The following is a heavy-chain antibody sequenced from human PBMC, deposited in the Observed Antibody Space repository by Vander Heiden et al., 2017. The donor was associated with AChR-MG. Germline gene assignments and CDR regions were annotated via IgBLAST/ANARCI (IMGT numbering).Heavy chain of an antibody. Sequence: EVHLVESGGGLVQPGGSLRLSCAASGFTFSQHTTNWVRQAPGKGLEWVSSISSGSGSIYYPDSLKGRFTISRDNAKNSLYLQMSSLRAEDTAVYYCARGVKGDYLDYWGQGTLVTVSS. D-gene: IGHD3-10*01. J-gene: IGHJ4*02. CDR3: ARGVKGDYLDY. V-gene: IGHV3-21*01. CDR1: GFTFSQHT. CDR2: ISSGSGSI.